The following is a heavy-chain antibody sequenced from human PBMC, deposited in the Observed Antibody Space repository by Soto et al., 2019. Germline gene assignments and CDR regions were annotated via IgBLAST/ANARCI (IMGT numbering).Heavy chain of an antibody. D-gene: IGHD3-3*01. CDR2: MNPNSGNT. CDR3: ARARKYYDFWSGYYGPDAFDI. CDR1: GYTFTSYD. Sequence: AAVKVSCKASGYTFTSYDINWVRQATGQGLEWMGWMNPNSGNTGYAQKFQGRVTMTRNTSISTDYMELSSLRSEETAVYYCARARKYYDFWSGYYGPDAFDIWG. J-gene: IGHJ3*02. V-gene: IGHV1-8*01.